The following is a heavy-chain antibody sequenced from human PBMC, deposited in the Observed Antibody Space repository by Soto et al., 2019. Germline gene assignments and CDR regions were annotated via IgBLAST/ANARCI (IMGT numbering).Heavy chain of an antibody. Sequence: QVQLVQSGAEVKKPGSSVKVSCKASGGTFSSYAISWVRQAPGQGLEWMGGIIPIFGTANYAQKFQGRVTIAADESTSTAYMELSSLRSEDTAVYYCARVVLRYFDWLFGLDYWGQGTLVTVSS. D-gene: IGHD3-9*01. CDR3: ARVVLRYFDWLFGLDY. CDR2: IIPIFGTA. J-gene: IGHJ4*02. V-gene: IGHV1-69*01. CDR1: GGTFSSYA.